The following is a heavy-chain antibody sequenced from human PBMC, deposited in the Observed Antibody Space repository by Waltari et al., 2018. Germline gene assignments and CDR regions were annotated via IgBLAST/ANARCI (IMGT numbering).Heavy chain of an antibody. J-gene: IGHJ4*02. CDR3: ASETFDY. V-gene: IGHV3-74*01. CDR1: GCTFNTYW. Sequence: EVRLVESGGALVLPGGSLRLSCAAAGCTFNTYWMHWVRQAPGKGLVWVSRTNSDGSSTTYADSVKGRFTISRDNAKNTVYLQMNSLRAEDTAVYYCASETFDYWGQGTLVTVSS. CDR2: TNSDGSST.